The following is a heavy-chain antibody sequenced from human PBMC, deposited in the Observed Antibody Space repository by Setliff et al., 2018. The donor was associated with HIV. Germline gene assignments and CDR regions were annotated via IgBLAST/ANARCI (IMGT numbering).Heavy chain of an antibody. CDR3: ARRGATVTTRYIDY. J-gene: IGHJ4*02. V-gene: IGHV5-51*01. D-gene: IGHD4-17*01. Sequence: GESLKISCKASGNSFTTYWIGWVRQMPGKSLEWVGIIYPDDSDTRYSPSFQGQVTISADKSVSTAYLQWTSLKASDTAMYYCARRGATVTTRYIDYWGQGTLVTVS. CDR1: GNSFTTYW. CDR2: IYPDDSDT.